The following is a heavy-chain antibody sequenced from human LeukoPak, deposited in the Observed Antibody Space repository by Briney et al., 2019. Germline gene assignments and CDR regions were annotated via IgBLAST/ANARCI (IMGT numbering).Heavy chain of an antibody. V-gene: IGHV3-23*01. CDR1: GFTFSNYA. Sequence: GGSLRLSCVGSGFTFSNYAMSWVRQAPGKGLEWVSAISSGGSNTYYADSVRGRFTISRDNSRNTLYLQINSLRAEDKALYYCAKTSGGNYWGQGTWSPSPQ. J-gene: IGHJ4*02. CDR3: AKTSGGNY. CDR2: ISSGGSNT. D-gene: IGHD2-15*01.